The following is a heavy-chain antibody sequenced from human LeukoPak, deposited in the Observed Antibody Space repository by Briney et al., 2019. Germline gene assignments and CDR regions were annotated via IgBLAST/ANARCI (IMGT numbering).Heavy chain of an antibody. D-gene: IGHD5-18*01. V-gene: IGHV4-34*01. Sequence: SETLSLTCAVYGGSFSGYYWSWIRQPPGKGLEWIGEINHSGSTNYSPSLKSRVTISVDTSKNQFSLKLSSVTAADTAVYYCARKLSGYSYGLYDYWGQGTLVTVSS. CDR1: GGSFSGYY. J-gene: IGHJ4*02. CDR3: ARKLSGYSYGLYDY. CDR2: INHSGST.